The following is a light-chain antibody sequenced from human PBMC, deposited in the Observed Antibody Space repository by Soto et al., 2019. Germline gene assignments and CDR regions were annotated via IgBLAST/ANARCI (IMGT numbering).Light chain of an antibody. CDR2: DVT. CDR1: SSDVGGYNY. Sequence: QSVLTQPASVSGSPGQSITISCTRTSSDVGGYNYVSWYQQHPGKAPKLMIYDVTNRPSGVSNRFSGSKSGNTASLTISGLQADDEADYYCSSYTRSNTRVFGSGTKVTV. V-gene: IGLV2-14*03. CDR3: SSYTRSNTRV. J-gene: IGLJ1*01.